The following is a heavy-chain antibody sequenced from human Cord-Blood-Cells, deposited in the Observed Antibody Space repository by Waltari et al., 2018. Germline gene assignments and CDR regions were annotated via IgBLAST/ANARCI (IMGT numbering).Heavy chain of an antibody. J-gene: IGHJ6*02. D-gene: IGHD3-3*01. V-gene: IGHV1-69*06. CDR1: GGTFSSYA. CDR2: IIPIFGTA. Sequence: QVQLVQSGAEVKKPGSSVKVSCKASGGTFSSYAISWVRQAPGQGLEWMGGIIPIFGTANYAQKFQGRVTITADKSTSTAYMELSSLRSEDTAVYYCARAGLDDFWSGYYYYGMDVWGQGTTVTVSS. CDR3: ARAGLDDFWSGYYYYGMDV.